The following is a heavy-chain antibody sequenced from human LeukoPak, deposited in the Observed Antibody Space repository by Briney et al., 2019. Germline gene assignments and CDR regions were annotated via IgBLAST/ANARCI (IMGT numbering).Heavy chain of an antibody. Sequence: GGSLRLSCAASGFTFSSSAMSWVRQAPGKGLEWVSSISGSGGSTYYADSVKGRFTISRDNAKNSLYLQMNSLRAEDTAVYYCARDLDILTGHHFDYWGQGTLVTVSS. CDR2: ISGSGGST. CDR3: ARDLDILTGHHFDY. V-gene: IGHV3-23*01. CDR1: GFTFSSSA. J-gene: IGHJ4*02. D-gene: IGHD3-9*01.